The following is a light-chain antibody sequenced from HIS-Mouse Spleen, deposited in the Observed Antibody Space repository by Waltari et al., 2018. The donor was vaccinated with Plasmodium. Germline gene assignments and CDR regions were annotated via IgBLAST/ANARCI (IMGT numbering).Light chain of an antibody. V-gene: IGLV5-37*01. CDR3: MIWPSNASGV. CDR1: SDINVGSYT. J-gene: IGLJ3*02. CDR2: YYSDSDK. Sequence: QPVLTQPPSSSASPGESARLTCPLPSDINVGSYTIYWYQPKPGSPPRYLRSYYSDSDKGQGSGVPSRFSGAKDASANTGILLISGLQSEDEADYYWMIWPSNASGVFGGGTKLTVL.